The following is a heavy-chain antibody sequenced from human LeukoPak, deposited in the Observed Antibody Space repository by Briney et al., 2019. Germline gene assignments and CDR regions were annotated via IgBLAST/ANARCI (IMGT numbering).Heavy chain of an antibody. CDR2: IYYSGST. CDR3: ARHGSGSYYWGRLNWFDP. Sequence: SETLSLTCTVSGGSISSRSYYWGWIRQPPGKGLEWIGSIYYSGSTYYNPSLKSRVTISVDTSKNQFSLKLSSVTAADTAVYYCARHGSGSYYWGRLNWFDPWGQGTLVTVSS. J-gene: IGHJ5*02. CDR1: GGSISSRSYY. D-gene: IGHD3-10*01. V-gene: IGHV4-39*01.